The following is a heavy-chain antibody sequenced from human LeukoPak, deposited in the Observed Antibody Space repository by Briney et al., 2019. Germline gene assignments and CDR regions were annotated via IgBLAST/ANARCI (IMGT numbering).Heavy chain of an antibody. CDR1: GFTFSDYY. CDR3: ARYRDSSGYYPPYYYYYYGMDV. CDR2: ISSSGSTI. D-gene: IGHD3-22*01. J-gene: IGHJ6*02. Sequence: PGGSLRLSCAASGFTFSDYYMSWIRQAPGKGLEWVSYISSSGSTIYYADSVKGRFTISRDNAKNSLYLQMYSLRAEDTAVYYCARYRDSSGYYPPYYYYYYGMDVWGQGTTVTVSS. V-gene: IGHV3-11*01.